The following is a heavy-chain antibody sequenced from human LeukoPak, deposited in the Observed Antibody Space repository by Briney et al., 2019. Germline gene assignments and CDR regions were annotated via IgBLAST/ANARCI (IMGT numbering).Heavy chain of an antibody. V-gene: IGHV1-69*05. CDR1: GGTFSSNA. J-gene: IGHJ4*02. CDR3: AASGYLNKKDY. D-gene: IGHD5-12*01. CDR2: IIPIFGTA. Sequence: SVKVSCKASGGTFSSNAISWVRQAPGQGLEWMGGIIPIFGTANYAQKFQGRVTITTDESTSTAYMELSSLRSEDTAVYYCAASGYLNKKDYWGQGTLVTVSS.